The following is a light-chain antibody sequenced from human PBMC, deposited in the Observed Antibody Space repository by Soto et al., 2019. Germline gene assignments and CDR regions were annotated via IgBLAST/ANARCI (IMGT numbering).Light chain of an antibody. V-gene: IGKV1-39*01. CDR3: QQSSSTPLFT. J-gene: IGKJ3*01. CDR2: AAS. CDR1: QSISSY. Sequence: DIQMNQSPSSLSASVGDRVTITCRASQSISSYLNWYQQKPGKAPKLLIYAASSLQSGVPSRFSGSGSGTDFNRTISSLQPEDFATYYCQQSSSTPLFTFGSVTKVDIK.